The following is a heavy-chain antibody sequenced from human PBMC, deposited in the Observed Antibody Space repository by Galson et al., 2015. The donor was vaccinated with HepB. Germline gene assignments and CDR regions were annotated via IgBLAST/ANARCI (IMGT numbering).Heavy chain of an antibody. CDR1: GFTFSSYA. V-gene: IGHV3-30-3*01. CDR2: ISYDGSNK. D-gene: IGHD4-23*01. J-gene: IGHJ6*02. CDR3: AREKGDYGGNSGVLDV. Sequence: SLRLSCAASGFTFSSYAMHWVRQAPGKGLEWVAVISYDGSNKYYADSVKGRFTISRDNSKNTLYLQMNSLRAEDTAVYYCAREKGDYGGNSGVLDVWGQGTTVTVSS.